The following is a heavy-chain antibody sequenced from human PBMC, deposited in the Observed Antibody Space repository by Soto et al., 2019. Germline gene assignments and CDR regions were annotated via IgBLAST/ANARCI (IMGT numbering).Heavy chain of an antibody. CDR2: IIPVVGGP. CDR3: ARAEGGGGSWYAA. Sequence: QVQLVQSGAEVKKPGSSVRVACKTSGDIFNRYTISWVRQAPGLGLEWMGRIIPVVGGPNYAEKFRGRVTIHADKATTSVYLEVRSLRSDDTATYYCARAEGGGGSWYAAWGQGTLVTVSS. D-gene: IGHD2-21*01. V-gene: IGHV1-69*02. J-gene: IGHJ5*02. CDR1: GDIFNRYT.